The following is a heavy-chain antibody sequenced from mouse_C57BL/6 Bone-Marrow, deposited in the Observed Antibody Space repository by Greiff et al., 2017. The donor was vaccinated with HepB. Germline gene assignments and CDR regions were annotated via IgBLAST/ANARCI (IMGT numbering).Heavy chain of an antibody. CDR1: GYTFTSYW. CDR3: VLYYYGSSSWYFDV. CDR2: IYPGSGST. J-gene: IGHJ1*03. Sequence: QVQLQQPGAELVKPGASVKMSCKASGYTFTSYWITWVKQRPGQGLEWIGDIYPGSGSTNYNEKFKSKATLTVDTSSSTAYMQLSSLTSEDSAVYYCVLYYYGSSSWYFDVWGTGTTDTVSS. V-gene: IGHV1-55*01. D-gene: IGHD1-1*01.